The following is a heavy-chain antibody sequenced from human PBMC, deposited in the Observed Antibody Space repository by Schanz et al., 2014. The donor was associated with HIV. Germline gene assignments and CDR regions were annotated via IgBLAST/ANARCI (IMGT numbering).Heavy chain of an antibody. CDR1: GGSFSSST. Sequence: QMQLVQSGAEVKKPGSSVKVSCKASGGSFSSSTISWVRQAPGQGLEGMGGIIPLFGTRNYAQMFQGRVTITADESTNTAYMELSSLRSEDTAVYYCARNQYQLLPFDYWGQGTLVTVSS. CDR3: ARNQYQLLPFDY. J-gene: IGHJ4*02. V-gene: IGHV1-69*01. D-gene: IGHD2-2*01. CDR2: IIPLFGTR.